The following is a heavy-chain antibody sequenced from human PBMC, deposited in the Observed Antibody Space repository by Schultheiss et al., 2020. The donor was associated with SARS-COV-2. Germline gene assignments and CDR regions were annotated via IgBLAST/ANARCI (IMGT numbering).Heavy chain of an antibody. CDR1: GGSISSSSYY. D-gene: IGHD4-11*01. CDR2: IYYSGST. V-gene: IGHV4-39*01. J-gene: IGHJ4*02. Sequence: SETLSLTCTVSGGSISSSSYYWGWIRQPPGKGLEWIGSIYYSGSTYYNPSLKSRVTISVDTSKNQFSLKLSSVTAADTAVYYCASFGNYVVSFDYWGQGTLVTVSS. CDR3: ASFGNYVVSFDY.